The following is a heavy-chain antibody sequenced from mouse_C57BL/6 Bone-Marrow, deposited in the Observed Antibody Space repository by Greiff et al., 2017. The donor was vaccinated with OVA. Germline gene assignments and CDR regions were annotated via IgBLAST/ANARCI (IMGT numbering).Heavy chain of an antibody. J-gene: IGHJ2*01. CDR3: AREMGDYDPLYFDY. CDR1: GYAFTNYL. V-gene: IGHV1-54*01. Sequence: QVQLKESGAELVRPGTSVKVSCKASGYAFTNYLIEWVKQRPGQGLEWIGVINPGSGGTNYNEKFKGKATLTADKSSSTAYMQLSSLTSEDSAVYFCAREMGDYDPLYFDYWGQGTTLTVSS. D-gene: IGHD2-4*01. CDR2: INPGSGGT.